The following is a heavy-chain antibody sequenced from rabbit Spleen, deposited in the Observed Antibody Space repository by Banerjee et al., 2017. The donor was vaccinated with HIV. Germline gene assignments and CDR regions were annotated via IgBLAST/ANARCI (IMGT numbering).Heavy chain of an antibody. D-gene: IGHD2-1*01. CDR2: IAGSSSGFT. J-gene: IGHJ4*01. V-gene: IGHV1S40*01. Sequence: QSLEESGGDLVQPGASLTLTCKASGFSFSSSDYICWVRQAPGKGLEWISCIAGSSSGFTYSATWAKGRFTISKTSSTTVTLQMTSLTAADTATYFCARGVHNSGDGLNLWGPGTLVTVS. CDR3: ARGVHNSGDGLNL. CDR1: GFSFSSSDY.